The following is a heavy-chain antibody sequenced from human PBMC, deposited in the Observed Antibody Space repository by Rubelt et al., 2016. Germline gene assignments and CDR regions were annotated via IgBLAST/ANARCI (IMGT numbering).Heavy chain of an antibody. CDR2: INPNRGGT. CDR1: GYTFTGYY. V-gene: IGHV1-2*02. J-gene: IGHJ4*02. Sequence: QVQLVQSGAEVKKPGASVKVSCKASGYTFTGYYMHWVRQAPGQGLEWMGWINPNRGGTNYAQKLQGRVTMTRETSISTAYMELSRPRSDDTAVYYCARFAIGGHSSGYLFDYWGQGTLVTVSS. CDR3: ARFAIGGHSSGYLFDY. D-gene: IGHD3-22*01.